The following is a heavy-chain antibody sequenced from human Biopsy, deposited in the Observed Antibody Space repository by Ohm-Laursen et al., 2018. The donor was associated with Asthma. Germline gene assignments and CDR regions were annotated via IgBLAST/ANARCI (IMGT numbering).Heavy chain of an antibody. D-gene: IGHD6-13*01. CDR2: VSWNSGSI. J-gene: IGHJ4*02. V-gene: IGHV3-9*01. CDR3: VKDIRLQLWGFDS. Sequence: SLRLSCSATGFTFGDYWMSWVRQVPGKGLEWVSGVSWNSGSIDYADSVKGRFTISRDNAKNSLYLQMNSLRGADTALYYCVKDIRLQLWGFDSWGQGTLVTVSS. CDR1: GFTFGDYW.